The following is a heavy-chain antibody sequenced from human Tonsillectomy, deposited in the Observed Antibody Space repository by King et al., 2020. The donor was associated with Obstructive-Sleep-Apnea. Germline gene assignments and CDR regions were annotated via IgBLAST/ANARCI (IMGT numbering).Heavy chain of an antibody. CDR1: GFTFSSYA. V-gene: IGHV3-23*04. Sequence: VQLVESGGGLGQPGGSLRLSCAASGFTFSSYAMSWVRQAPGKGLEWVSAISGSGGSTYYADSVKGRFTISRDNSEKTLYLQMNSLRAEDTAVYYCAKGDDIAATGSVFDYWGQGTLVTVSS. CDR3: AKGDDIAATGSVFDY. D-gene: IGHD6-13*01. J-gene: IGHJ4*02. CDR2: ISGSGGST.